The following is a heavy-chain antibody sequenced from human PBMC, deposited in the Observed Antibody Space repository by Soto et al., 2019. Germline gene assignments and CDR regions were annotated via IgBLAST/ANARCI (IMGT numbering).Heavy chain of an antibody. CDR1: GYTLTELS. V-gene: IGHV1-24*01. D-gene: IGHD1-26*01. CDR3: ATLVSGEGVVGAILNWFDP. J-gene: IGHJ5*02. Sequence: ASVKVSCKVSGYTLTELSMHWVRQAPGKGLEWMGGLDPEDGETIYSQKFQGRVTVTEDTSTDTVYMELSSLRSEDTAVSYCATLVSGEGVVGAILNWFDPWGQGTLVTVSS. CDR2: LDPEDGET.